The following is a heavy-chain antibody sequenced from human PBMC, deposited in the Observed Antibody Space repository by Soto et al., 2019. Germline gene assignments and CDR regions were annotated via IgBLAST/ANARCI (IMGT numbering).Heavy chain of an antibody. CDR1: GGTFSSYA. V-gene: IGHV1-69*13. CDR2: IIPIFGTA. J-gene: IGHJ4*02. Sequence: SVKVSCKASGGTFSSYAISWVRQAPGQGLEWMGGIIPIFGTANYAQKFQGRVTITADESTSTAYMELSSLRSEDTAVYYCARESPGITGTTSDYFDYWGQGTLVTVSS. D-gene: IGHD1-7*01. CDR3: ARESPGITGTTSDYFDY.